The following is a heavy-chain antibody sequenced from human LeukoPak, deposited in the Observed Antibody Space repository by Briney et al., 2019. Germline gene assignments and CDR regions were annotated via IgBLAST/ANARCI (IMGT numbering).Heavy chain of an antibody. CDR3: AKEWGDCSSTSCYLLWFGESHLGFDY. V-gene: IGHV3-23*01. D-gene: IGHD2-2*01. CDR2: ISGSGGST. CDR1: GFTFSDHY. J-gene: IGHJ4*02. Sequence: PGGSLRLSCAASGFTFSDHYIDWVRQAPGKGLEWVSAISGSGGSTYYADSVKGRFTISRDNSKNTLYLQMNSLRAEDTAVYYCAKEWGDCSSTSCYLLWFGESHLGFDYWGQGTLVTVSS.